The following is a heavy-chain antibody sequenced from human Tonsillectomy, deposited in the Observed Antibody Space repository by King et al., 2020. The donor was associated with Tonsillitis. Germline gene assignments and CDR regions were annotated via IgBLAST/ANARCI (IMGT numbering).Heavy chain of an antibody. CDR2: INSDGSST. J-gene: IGHJ4*02. CDR1: GFTFSRYW. Sequence: VQLVESGGGLAQPGGSLRLSCAASGFTFSRYWMHWVRQAPGKGLVWVSRINSDGSSTSYADSVQGRFTISRDNAKNTLYLQMNSLRAEVTAVSYSARVADWGGYCYGGAVDYWGQGTLVTVSS. V-gene: IGHV3-74*01. CDR3: ARVADWGGYCYGGAVDY. D-gene: IGHD2-21*02.